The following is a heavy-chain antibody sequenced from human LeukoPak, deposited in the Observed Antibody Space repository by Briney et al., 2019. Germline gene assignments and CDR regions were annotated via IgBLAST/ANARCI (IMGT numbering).Heavy chain of an antibody. V-gene: IGHV3-23*01. Sequence: PGGSLRLSCAASGFTSSSYAMSWVRQAPGKGLEWVSAISGSGGSTYYADSVKGRFTISRDNSKNTLYLQMNSLRAEDTALYYCAKDRAFGQFLWGNDYWGQGTLVTVSS. J-gene: IGHJ4*02. CDR3: AKDRAFGQFLWGNDY. D-gene: IGHD3-10*01. CDR2: ISGSGGST. CDR1: GFTSSSYA.